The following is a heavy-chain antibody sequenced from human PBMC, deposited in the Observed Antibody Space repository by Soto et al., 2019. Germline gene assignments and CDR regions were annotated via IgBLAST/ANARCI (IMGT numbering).Heavy chain of an antibody. J-gene: IGHJ4*02. V-gene: IGHV1-69*02. Sequence: QVQLVQSGAEVKKPGSSVKVSCKASGGTFSSYTISWVRQAPGQGLEWMGRIIPILGIANYAQKFQGRVTITADKSTSTAYMELSSLRSEDTAVYYCARASYVDTAMVATYANDYWGQGALVTVSS. CDR1: GGTFSSYT. CDR2: IIPILGIA. CDR3: ARASYVDTAMVATYANDY. D-gene: IGHD5-18*01.